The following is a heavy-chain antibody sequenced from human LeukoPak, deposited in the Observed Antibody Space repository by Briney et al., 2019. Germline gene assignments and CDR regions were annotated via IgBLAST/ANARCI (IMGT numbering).Heavy chain of an antibody. Sequence: SETLSLTCIVSGYSISSGYYWGWIRQPPGKGLEWIGNIHHSGSTYYNPSLKSRVTISLDTSKNQFSLKLSSVTAADTAVYYCAREPPYCSGGSCYSGSGTGFDYWGQGTLVTVSS. J-gene: IGHJ4*02. CDR2: IHHSGST. CDR3: AREPPYCSGGSCYSGSGTGFDY. D-gene: IGHD2-15*01. CDR1: GYSISSGYY. V-gene: IGHV4-38-2*02.